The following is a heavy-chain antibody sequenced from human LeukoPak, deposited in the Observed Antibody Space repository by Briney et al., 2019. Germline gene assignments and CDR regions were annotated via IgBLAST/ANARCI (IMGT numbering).Heavy chain of an antibody. D-gene: IGHD2-2*01. CDR2: IYTSGST. CDR1: GGSISSYY. J-gene: IGHJ3*02. Sequence: SETLSLTCTVSGGSISSYYWSWIRQPPGKGLEWIGYIYTSGSTNYNPSLKSRVTISVDTSKNQFSLKLSSVTAADTAVYYCARPLYRSSTSCGAFDIWGQGTMVTVSS. CDR3: ARPLYRSSTSCGAFDI. V-gene: IGHV4-4*09.